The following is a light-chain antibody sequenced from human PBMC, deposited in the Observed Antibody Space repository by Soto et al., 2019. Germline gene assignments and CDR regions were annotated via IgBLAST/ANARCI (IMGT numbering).Light chain of an antibody. Sequence: EVVMTQSPATLSVSPGERVTLSCRASQSINAHLAWYQQKPGQAPRLLIHGASTRATGIPARFSGSGVGTEFLLTISSLQSEDFAVYYCQQYNTWLWTFGQGTKVEIQ. CDR2: GAS. J-gene: IGKJ1*01. V-gene: IGKV3-15*01. CDR1: QSINAH. CDR3: QQYNTWLWT.